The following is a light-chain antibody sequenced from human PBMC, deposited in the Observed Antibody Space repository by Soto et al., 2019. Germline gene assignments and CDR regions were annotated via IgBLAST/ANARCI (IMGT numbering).Light chain of an antibody. Sequence: QSVLTQPASVSGSPGQSITISCTGTSSDVGGYNFVSWYQQHPGTAPKLMIYDVSNRPSGVSNRFSGSKSGNTASLTISGLQHEDEADYYCSSYTSSSTVVFGGGTKLTVL. CDR1: SSDVGGYNF. V-gene: IGLV2-14*01. CDR2: DVS. J-gene: IGLJ2*01. CDR3: SSYTSSSTVV.